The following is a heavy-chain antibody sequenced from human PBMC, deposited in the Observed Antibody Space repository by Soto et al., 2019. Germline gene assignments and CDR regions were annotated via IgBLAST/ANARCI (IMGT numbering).Heavy chain of an antibody. CDR1: GFTFSSYW. V-gene: IGHV3-7*01. D-gene: IGHD3-3*01. CDR2: IKQDGSEK. CDR3: AREELRFLEGFPMGPSREYYMDV. J-gene: IGHJ6*03. Sequence: GGSLRLSCAASGFTFSSYWMSWVRQAPGKGLEWVANIKQDGSEKYYVDSVKGRFTISRDNAKNSLYLQMNSLRAEDTAVYYCAREELRFLEGFPMGPSREYYMDVWGKGTTVTVSS.